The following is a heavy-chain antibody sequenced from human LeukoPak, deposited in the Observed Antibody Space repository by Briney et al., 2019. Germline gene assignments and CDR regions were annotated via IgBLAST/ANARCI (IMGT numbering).Heavy chain of an antibody. V-gene: IGHV4-59*08. J-gene: IGHJ4*02. CDR1: GGSIRSYY. CDR3: ASGERGYIYGPLDY. CDR2: IFYAGSI. D-gene: IGHD5-24*01. Sequence: PSETLSLTCTVSGGSIRSYYWSWIRQPPGKGLEWIGYIFYAGSITYNPSLKSRVTISLDTSKNLFSLKLNSVTAADTAVYYCASGERGYIYGPLDYWGQGTLVTVSS.